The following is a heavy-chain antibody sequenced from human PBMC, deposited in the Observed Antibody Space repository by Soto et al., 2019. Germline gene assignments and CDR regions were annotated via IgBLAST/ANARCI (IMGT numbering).Heavy chain of an antibody. J-gene: IGHJ6*02. V-gene: IGHV1-69*13. D-gene: IGHD1-1*01. CDR3: ARLDDLGMDV. Sequence: GASVKLSCKASGGTFSSYAISWARQAPGQGLEWMGGIIPIFGTANYAQKFQGRVTITADESTSTAYMELSSLRSEDTAVYYCARLDDLGMDVWGQGTTVTVSS. CDR2: IIPIFGTA. CDR1: GGTFSSYA.